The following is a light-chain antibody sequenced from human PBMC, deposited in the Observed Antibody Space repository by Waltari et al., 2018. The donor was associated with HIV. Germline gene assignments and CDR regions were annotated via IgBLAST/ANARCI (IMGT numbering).Light chain of an antibody. V-gene: IGKV3-15*01. CDR2: GAS. CDR1: QSVSSN. CDR3: QQYNNWPLNLT. Sequence: EIVMTQSPATLSVSPGERATLPCRASQSVSSNLAWYQQKPGQAPRLLIYGASTRATGIPARFSGSGSGTEFTLTISSLQSEDFAVYYCQQYNNWPLNLTFGGGTKVEIK. J-gene: IGKJ4*01.